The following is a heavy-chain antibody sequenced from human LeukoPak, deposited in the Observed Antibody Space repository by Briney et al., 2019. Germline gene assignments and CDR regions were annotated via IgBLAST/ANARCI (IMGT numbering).Heavy chain of an antibody. CDR1: GGSFSGYY. J-gene: IGHJ4*02. CDR3: ASGILTGGDY. CDR2: INHSGST. D-gene: IGHD3-9*01. Sequence: SETLSLTCAVYGGSFSGYYWSWIRQPPGKGLEWIGEINHSGSTNYNPSLKSRVTISLDTSKNQFSLKLSSVTAADTAVYYCASGILTGGDYWGQGTLVTVSS. V-gene: IGHV4-34*01.